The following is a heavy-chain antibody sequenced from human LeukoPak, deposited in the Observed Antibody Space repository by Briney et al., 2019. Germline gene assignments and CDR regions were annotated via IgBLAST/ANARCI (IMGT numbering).Heavy chain of an antibody. CDR1: GFTFSTSA. CDR2: ISGGDGNT. CDR3: AQQWLVLGAFDF. D-gene: IGHD6-19*01. J-gene: IGHJ4*02. V-gene: IGHV3-23*01. Sequence: GGSLRLSCVVSGFTFSTSAMSWVRQAPGKGLEWVSAISGGDGNTYYADSVKGRFTISRDDSKNTLYLQMNSLRAEDTAIYYCAQQWLVLGAFDFWGQGTLVTVSS.